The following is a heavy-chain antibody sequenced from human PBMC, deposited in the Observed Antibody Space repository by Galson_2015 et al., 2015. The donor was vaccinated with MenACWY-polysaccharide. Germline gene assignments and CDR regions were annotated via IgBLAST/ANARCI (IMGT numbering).Heavy chain of an antibody. CDR2: IYYSGST. D-gene: IGHD3-22*01. CDR3: ASLVVITKIDAFDI. Sequence: SETLSLTCTVSGGSISSSYWSWIRQPPGKGLEWIGYIYYSGSTNYNPSLKSRVTISVDTSKNQFSLKLSSATAADTAVYYCASLVVITKIDAFDIWGQGTMVTVSS. J-gene: IGHJ3*02. V-gene: IGHV4-59*01. CDR1: GGSISSSY.